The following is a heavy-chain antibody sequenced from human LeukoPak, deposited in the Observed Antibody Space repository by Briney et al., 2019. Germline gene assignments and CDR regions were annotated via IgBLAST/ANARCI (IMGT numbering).Heavy chain of an antibody. D-gene: IGHD3-22*01. Sequence: ASVKVSCKASGYTFTSYYMHWVRQAPGQGLEWMGWINPNSGGTKYAQNFQGRVTMTRDMSITTVYMELRRLRSDDTAVYYCAREYYYDSSGFMDVWGKGTTVTISS. CDR2: INPNSGGT. CDR1: GYTFTSYY. V-gene: IGHV1-2*02. CDR3: AREYYYDSSGFMDV. J-gene: IGHJ6*03.